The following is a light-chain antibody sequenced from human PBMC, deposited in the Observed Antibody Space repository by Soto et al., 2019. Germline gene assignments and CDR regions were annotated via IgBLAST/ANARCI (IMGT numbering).Light chain of an antibody. CDR1: QSISSW. Sequence: DIPMTQSPSTLSASVGARVTTTCRASQSISSWLAWYQQKPGKAPKLLIYDASSLESGVPSWFSGSGSGTEFTLTISSLQPDDFATYYCQQYRSYWTSGQGTKVDIK. J-gene: IGKJ1*01. V-gene: IGKV1-5*01. CDR2: DAS. CDR3: QQYRSYWT.